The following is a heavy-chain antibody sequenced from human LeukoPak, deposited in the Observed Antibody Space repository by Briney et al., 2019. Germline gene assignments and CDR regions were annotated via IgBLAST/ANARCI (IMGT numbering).Heavy chain of an antibody. D-gene: IGHD5-12*01. CDR1: GFTFSSYG. V-gene: IGHV3-23*01. Sequence: GGSLRLSCAASGFTFSSYGMSWVRQAPGKGLEWVSAISGSGGSTYYADSVKGRFTISRDNSKNTLYLQMNSLRAEDTAVYYCARRGYSGYDAYYYYYMDVWGKGTTVTISS. CDR3: ARRGYSGYDAYYYYYMDV. J-gene: IGHJ6*03. CDR2: ISGSGGST.